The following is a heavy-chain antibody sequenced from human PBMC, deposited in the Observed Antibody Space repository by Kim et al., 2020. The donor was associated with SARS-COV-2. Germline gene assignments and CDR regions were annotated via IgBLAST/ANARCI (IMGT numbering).Heavy chain of an antibody. CDR3: ARDGLDFGVAFSQYYHYYYGLDV. CDR2: INTNTGNP. CDR1: GYTFTSNA. J-gene: IGHJ6*02. V-gene: IGHV7-4-1*02. Sequence: ASVKVSCKASGYTFTSNAMNWVRQAPGQGLEWMGWINTNTGNPTYAQGFTGRFVFSLDTSVSTAYLQISRLKAEDTAVYYCARDGLDFGVAFSQYYHYYYGLDVWGQGTTVTVSS. D-gene: IGHD3-3*01.